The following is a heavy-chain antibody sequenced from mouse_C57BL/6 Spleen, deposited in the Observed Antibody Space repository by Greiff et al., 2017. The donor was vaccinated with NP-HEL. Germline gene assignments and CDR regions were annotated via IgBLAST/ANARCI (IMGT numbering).Heavy chain of an antibody. J-gene: IGHJ4*01. Sequence: VQLVESGPGLVQPSQSLSITCTVSGFSLTSYGVHWVRQSPGKGLEWLGVIWRGGSTDYNAAFMSRLSITKDNSKSQVFFKMNSLQADDTAIYYCAKKGDYGNSYYAMDYWGQGTSVTVSS. V-gene: IGHV2-5*01. CDR2: IWRGGST. CDR1: GFSLTSYG. CDR3: AKKGDYGNSYYAMDY. D-gene: IGHD2-1*01.